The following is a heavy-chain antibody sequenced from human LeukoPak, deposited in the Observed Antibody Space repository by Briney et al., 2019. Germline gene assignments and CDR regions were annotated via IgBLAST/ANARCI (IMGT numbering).Heavy chain of an antibody. Sequence: ASVTVSCKASGYTFTGYYMHWVRQAPGQGLEWMGRINPKSGGTNYAQKFQGRVTMTRDTSISTAYMELSRLRSDDTAVYYCARVNYVEMATITFGYWGQGTLVTVSS. CDR3: ARVNYVEMATITFGY. CDR1: GYTFTGYY. V-gene: IGHV1-2*06. D-gene: IGHD5-24*01. CDR2: INPKSGGT. J-gene: IGHJ4*02.